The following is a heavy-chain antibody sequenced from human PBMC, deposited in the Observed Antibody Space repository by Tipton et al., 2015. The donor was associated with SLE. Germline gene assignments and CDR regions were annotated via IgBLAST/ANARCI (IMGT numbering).Heavy chain of an antibody. V-gene: IGHV1-18*01. Sequence: QSGAEVKKPGSSVKVSCKASGDTFSSYGIGWVRQAPGQGLEWMGWISAYNGNTNYAQKLQGRVTMTTDTSTSTAYMELRSLRSDDTAVYYCARFVWSYYYGMDVWGQGTTITVSS. D-gene: IGHD3-16*01. J-gene: IGHJ6*02. CDR3: ARFVWSYYYGMDV. CDR1: GDTFSSYG. CDR2: ISAYNGNT.